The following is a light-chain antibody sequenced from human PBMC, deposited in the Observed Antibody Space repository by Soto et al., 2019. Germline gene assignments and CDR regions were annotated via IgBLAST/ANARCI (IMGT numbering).Light chain of an antibody. CDR1: QSIHTS. V-gene: IGKV3-20*01. CDR2: DST. J-gene: IGKJ5*01. CDR3: QHYGDAART. Sequence: EIVLTQSPGTLSLSPGERATLSCRASQSIHTSLAWYQQKPGQPPRLVVYDSTLRANGVPDRFSGSGSGRDFTLTISRLEPEDSAVYHCQHYGDAARTFGQGTRLEIK.